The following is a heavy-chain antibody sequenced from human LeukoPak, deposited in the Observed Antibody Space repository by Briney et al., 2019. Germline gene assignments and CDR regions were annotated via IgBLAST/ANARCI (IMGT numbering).Heavy chain of an antibody. J-gene: IGHJ4*02. CDR2: IYYSGST. V-gene: IGHV4-4*02. CDR1: GGSISSSNW. CDR3: ARGLNYYDSSGYFDY. Sequence: PSETLSLTCAVSGGSISSSNWWSWVRQPPGKGLEWIGYIYYSGSTNYNPSLKSRVTISVDTSKKQFSLKLSSVTAADTAVYYCARGLNYYDSSGYFDYWGQGTLVTVSS. D-gene: IGHD3-22*01.